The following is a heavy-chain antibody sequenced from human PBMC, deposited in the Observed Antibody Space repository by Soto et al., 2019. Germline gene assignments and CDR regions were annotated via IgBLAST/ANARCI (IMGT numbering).Heavy chain of an antibody. J-gene: IGHJ4*02. CDR3: ARFPWERHGYYFDC. CDR1: GFTFSSYW. V-gene: IGHV3-7*05. D-gene: IGHD1-26*01. Sequence: EVQLVESGGGLVQPGGSLRLSCAASGFTFSSYWMSWVRQAPGKGLEWVANINQDGSETYSVDSARGRFTISRDNAKNALYLHVDSLRAEDTAVYYCARFPWERHGYYFDCWGQGTLVTVSA. CDR2: INQDGSET.